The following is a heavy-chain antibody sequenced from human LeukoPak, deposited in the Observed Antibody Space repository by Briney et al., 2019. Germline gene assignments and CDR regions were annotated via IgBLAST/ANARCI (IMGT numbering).Heavy chain of an antibody. Sequence: PGGSLRLSCAASGFTFSTYAMSWVRQAPGKGLEWVSHISDNGASTFYADSVKGRFTISRDNSMNTLFLQMNSLRPEDTAVYYCAKDWSCDTWGQGTIVTVSS. CDR1: GFTFSTYA. V-gene: IGHV3-23*01. J-gene: IGHJ3*02. CDR3: AKDWSCDT. CDR2: ISDNGAST.